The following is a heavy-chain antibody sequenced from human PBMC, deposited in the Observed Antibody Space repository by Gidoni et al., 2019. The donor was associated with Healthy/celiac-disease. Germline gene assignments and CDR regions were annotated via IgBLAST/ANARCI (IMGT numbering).Heavy chain of an antibody. CDR3: ARGSSFTNCFDP. CDR2: SYPGDSDT. Sequence: EVQLVQSGAEVKKPGESPKISRTGSGSSFTSYWTGWVRQMPGKGLGWMGISYPGDSDTRYSPSFQGQVTISADKSISTAYLQWSSLKASDTAMYYCARGSSFTNCFDPWGQGTLVTVSS. J-gene: IGHJ5*02. D-gene: IGHD6-13*01. CDR1: GSSFTSYW. V-gene: IGHV5-51*01.